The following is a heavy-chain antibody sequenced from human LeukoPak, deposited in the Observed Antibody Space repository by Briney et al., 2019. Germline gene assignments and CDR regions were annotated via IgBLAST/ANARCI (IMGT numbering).Heavy chain of an antibody. V-gene: IGHV1-2*02. CDR2: INPKSGET. CDR1: GDIFTAYY. Sequence: AAVTVSSKTSGDIFTAYYMHCLRQAPGEGGEWLGCINPKSGETNYSRKFRGGVSLSRDTTTETSYLDLSRVRYADTAACYSVSCRRPRGVIGASEGDYIDYWGKGTTVTVSS. J-gene: IGHJ4*02. CDR3: VSCRRPRGVIGASEGDYIDY. D-gene: IGHD3-3*01.